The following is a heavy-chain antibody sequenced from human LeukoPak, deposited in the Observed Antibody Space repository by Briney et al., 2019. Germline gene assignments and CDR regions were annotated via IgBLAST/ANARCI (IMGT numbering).Heavy chain of an antibody. V-gene: IGHV5-51*01. CDR3: ARGDSSTWYGS. CDR1: GYSFTNYW. J-gene: IGHJ5*02. Sequence: GESLKISCKGSGYSFTNYWLAWVRQMPGRGLEWMGIIYPGNSETRYIPSFQGQVTISADKSISTAYLQWSSLKASDTAMYYCARGDSSTWYGSWGQGTLVTVSS. CDR2: IYPGNSET. D-gene: IGHD6-13*01.